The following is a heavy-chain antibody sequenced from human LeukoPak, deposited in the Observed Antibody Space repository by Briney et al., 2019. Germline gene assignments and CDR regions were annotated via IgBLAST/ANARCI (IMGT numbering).Heavy chain of an antibody. D-gene: IGHD2-21*02. CDR3: ASELAHCVGDCLKN. J-gene: IGHJ4*02. CDR1: GFTFSFYA. Sequence: GGSLRLSCAASGFTFSFYAMSWVRQAPGKGLAWVSRINADGSLTNYADSVKGRFTVFRDNARNTLYLQMDSLRAEDTAVYYCASELAHCVGDCLKNWGQGTLVTVSS. V-gene: IGHV3-74*01. CDR2: INADGSLT.